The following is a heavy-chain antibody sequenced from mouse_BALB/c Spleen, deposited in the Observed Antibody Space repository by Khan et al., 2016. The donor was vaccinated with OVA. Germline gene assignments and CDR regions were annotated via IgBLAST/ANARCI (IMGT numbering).Heavy chain of an antibody. CDR3: ARDGSRYNYAMDY. Sequence: VQLKESGPGLVKPSQSLSLTCTVTGYSITSDYAWNWIRQFPGNKLEWMGYISYSDSTNYNPALKSRISITRDTSKNQFFLQLNSVTTEDTATYYCARDGSRYNYAMDYWGQGTSVTVSS. CDR1: GYSITSDYA. V-gene: IGHV3-2*02. J-gene: IGHJ4*01. D-gene: IGHD2-3*01. CDR2: ISYSDST.